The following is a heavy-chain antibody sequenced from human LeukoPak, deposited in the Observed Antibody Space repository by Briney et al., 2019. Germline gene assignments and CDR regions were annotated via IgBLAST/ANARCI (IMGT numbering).Heavy chain of an antibody. CDR1: GYTFTGYY. Sequence: ASVKVSCKASGYTFTGYYMHWVRQAPGQGLEWMGWINPNSGGTNYAQKFQGRVTMTRDTSISTAYMELSSLRSEDTAVYYCARGRILANDAFDIWGQGTMVTVSS. J-gene: IGHJ3*02. CDR2: INPNSGGT. D-gene: IGHD2-15*01. V-gene: IGHV1-2*02. CDR3: ARGRILANDAFDI.